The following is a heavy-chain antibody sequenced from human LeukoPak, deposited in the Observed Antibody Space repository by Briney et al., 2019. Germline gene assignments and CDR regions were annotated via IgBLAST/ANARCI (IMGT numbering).Heavy chain of an antibody. D-gene: IGHD2-15*01. V-gene: IGHV3-30*02. J-gene: IGHJ4*02. Sequence: GGSLRLSCAASGFTFSGYGMHWVRQAPGEGLEWVAFIRYDGSNKYYADSVKGRFTISRDNSKNTLYLQMNSLRAEDTAVYYCAKALRMSYYFDYWGQGTLVTVSS. CDR1: GFTFSGYG. CDR3: AKALRMSYYFDY. CDR2: IRYDGSNK.